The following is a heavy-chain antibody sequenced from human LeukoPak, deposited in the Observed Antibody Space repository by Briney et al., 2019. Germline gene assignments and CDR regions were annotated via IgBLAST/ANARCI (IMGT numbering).Heavy chain of an antibody. Sequence: GGSLRLSCAASGFTFSSYAMSWVRQAPGKGLEWVSSISSSSSYIYYADSVKGRFTISRDNAKNSLYLQMNSLRAEDTAVYYCARNYNGYFDYWGQGTLVTVSS. D-gene: IGHD3-10*01. CDR1: GFTFSSYA. CDR3: ARNYNGYFDY. CDR2: ISSSSSYI. J-gene: IGHJ4*02. V-gene: IGHV3-21*01.